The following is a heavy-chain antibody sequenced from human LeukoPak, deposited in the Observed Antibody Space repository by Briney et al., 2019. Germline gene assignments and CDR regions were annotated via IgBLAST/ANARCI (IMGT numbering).Heavy chain of an antibody. Sequence: GESLKISCQGSGYSFSSLWLGWVRQMPGKGLECMGIIYPGDSDTRYSPSFQGQVTISADKSINTAYLQWSSLKDSDTAMYYCARREGSGWSIDYWGQGTLVTVSS. CDR3: ARREGSGWSIDY. D-gene: IGHD6-19*01. CDR2: IYPGDSDT. J-gene: IGHJ4*02. V-gene: IGHV5-51*01. CDR1: GYSFSSLW.